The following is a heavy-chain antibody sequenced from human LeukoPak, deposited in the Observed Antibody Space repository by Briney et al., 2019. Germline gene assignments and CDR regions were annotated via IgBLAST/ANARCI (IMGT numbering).Heavy chain of an antibody. J-gene: IGHJ4*02. Sequence: ASVKVSCKASGYTFTGYYMHWVRQAPGQGLEWMGWINPNSGGTNYAQKFQGWVTMTRGTSISTAYMELSRLRSDDTAVYYCARGIAAAGLVYFDYWGQGTLVTVSS. V-gene: IGHV1-2*04. CDR2: INPNSGGT. CDR1: GYTFTGYY. CDR3: ARGIAAAGLVYFDY. D-gene: IGHD6-13*01.